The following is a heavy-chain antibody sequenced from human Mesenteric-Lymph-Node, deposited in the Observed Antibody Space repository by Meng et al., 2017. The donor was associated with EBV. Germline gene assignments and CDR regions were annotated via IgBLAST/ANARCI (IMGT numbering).Heavy chain of an antibody. Sequence: QVQLLQWGAGLLKPSETLSLTCVVSGEASSGYYWTWIRQPPGKGLEWIGEITHSGSTNYSPSLKSRVTISGDTSKKEFSLKLTSVTAADTAVYYCARGAAFLVQWGQGTLVTVAS. V-gene: IGHV4-34*01. CDR1: GEASSGYY. CDR2: ITHSGST. CDR3: ARGAAFLVQ. D-gene: IGHD3-10*01. J-gene: IGHJ4*02.